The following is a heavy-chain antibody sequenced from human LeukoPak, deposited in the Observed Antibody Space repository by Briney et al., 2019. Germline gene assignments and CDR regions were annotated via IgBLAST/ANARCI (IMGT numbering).Heavy chain of an antibody. CDR3: AKDREYDSSGYRDY. Sequence: GGSLRLSCAASGFTFSNYGMHWVRQAPGKGLEWVAVIWYDGSNKYYADSVKGRFTISRDNSKNTLYLQMNSLRAEDTAVYYCAKDREYDSSGYRDYWGQGTLVTVSS. CDR2: IWYDGSNK. D-gene: IGHD3-22*01. J-gene: IGHJ4*02. V-gene: IGHV3-30*02. CDR1: GFTFSNYG.